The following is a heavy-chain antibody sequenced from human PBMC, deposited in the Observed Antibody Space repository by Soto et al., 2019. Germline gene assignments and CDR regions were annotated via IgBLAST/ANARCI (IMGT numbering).Heavy chain of an antibody. V-gene: IGHV3-74*01. J-gene: IGHJ4*02. CDR1: GFIFSSYW. D-gene: IGHD1-20*01. CDR3: SRDITVTPVY. Sequence: PGGSLRLSCAASGFIFSSYWMHWVRQAPGKGLVWVSRINSDGSDTTYADSVKGRFTVSRDNTRNTLYLEMKSLRAEDTAVYYCSRDITVTPVYWGQGTLVTVSS. CDR2: INSDGSDT.